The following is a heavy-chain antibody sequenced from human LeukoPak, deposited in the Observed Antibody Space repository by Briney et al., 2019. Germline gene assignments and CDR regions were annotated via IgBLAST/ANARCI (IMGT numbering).Heavy chain of an antibody. CDR1: GGSISSYY. CDR3: ARDDGDYGSDY. J-gene: IGHJ4*02. V-gene: IGHV4-59*01. D-gene: IGHD4-17*01. CDR2: IYYSGST. Sequence: SETLSLTCTVSGGSISSYYWSWIRQPPGKGLEWIGYIYYSGSTNYSPSLKSRVTISVDTSKNQFSLKLSSVTAADTAVYYCARDDGDYGSDYWGQGTLVTVSS.